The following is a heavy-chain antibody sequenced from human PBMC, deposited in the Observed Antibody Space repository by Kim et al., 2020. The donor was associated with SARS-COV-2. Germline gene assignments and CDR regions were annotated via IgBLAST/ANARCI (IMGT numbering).Heavy chain of an antibody. CDR1: GFTFGDYA. CDR2: ISWNSGRI. V-gene: IGHV3-9*01. J-gene: IGHJ4*02. Sequence: GGSLRLSCAASGFTFGDYAMHWVRQAPGKGLEWVSGISWNSGRIGYADSVKGRFTISRDNAKNSLYLQMNRLRAEDTALYYCAKDKVLRFLEWSPLSGYFDYWGQGTLVTVSS. D-gene: IGHD3-3*01. CDR3: AKDKVLRFLEWSPLSGYFDY.